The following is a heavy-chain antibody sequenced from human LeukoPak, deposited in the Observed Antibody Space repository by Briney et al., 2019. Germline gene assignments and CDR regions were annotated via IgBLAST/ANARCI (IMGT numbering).Heavy chain of an antibody. CDR2: ISGSGGST. V-gene: IGHV3-23*01. J-gene: IGHJ4*02. D-gene: IGHD2-15*01. CDR3: AKGERYCSGGSCSLDY. CDR1: GFTFSSYA. Sequence: GGSLSLSCAASGFTFSSYAMSWVRQAPGKGLEWVSAISGSGGSTYYADSVKGRFTISRDNSKNTLYLQMNSLRAEDTAVYYCAKGERYCSGGSCSLDYWGQGTLVTVSS.